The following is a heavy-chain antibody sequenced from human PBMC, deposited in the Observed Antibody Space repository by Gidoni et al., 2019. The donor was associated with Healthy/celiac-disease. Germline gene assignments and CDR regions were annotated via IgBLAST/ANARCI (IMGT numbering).Heavy chain of an antibody. CDR3: ARGYSSSSWHYFDY. CDR1: GFPFSSYS. D-gene: IGHD6-13*01. V-gene: IGHV3-21*01. J-gene: IGHJ4*02. Sequence: EVQLVESGGGLVKPGGSLRLSCAASGFPFSSYSMNWVRQAPGKGLEWVSSISSSSSYIYYADSVKGRFTISRDNAKNSLYLQMNSLRAEDTAVYYCARGYSSSSWHYFDYWGQGTLVTVSS. CDR2: ISSSSSYI.